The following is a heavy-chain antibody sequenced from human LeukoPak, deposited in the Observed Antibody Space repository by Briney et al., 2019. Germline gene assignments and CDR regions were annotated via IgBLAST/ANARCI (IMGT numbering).Heavy chain of an antibody. Sequence: GGSLRLSCAASGFTFSDYYMSWIRQAPGKGLEWVSYISSSGSTIYYADSVKGRFAISRDDAKNSLYLQMNSLRAEDTAVYYCARAESSSGDAFDIWGQGTMVTVSS. CDR2: ISSSGSTI. J-gene: IGHJ3*02. D-gene: IGHD6-19*01. CDR1: GFTFSDYY. V-gene: IGHV3-11*04. CDR3: ARAESSSGDAFDI.